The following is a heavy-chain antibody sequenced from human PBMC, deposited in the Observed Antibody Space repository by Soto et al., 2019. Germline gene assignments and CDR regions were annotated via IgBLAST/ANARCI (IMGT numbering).Heavy chain of an antibody. CDR2: ISDSGDSA. CDR1: GLSFSGHA. J-gene: IGHJ4*02. CDR3: AKLIPH. Sequence: EVQLLESGGGLVQPGGSLRLSCAASGLSFSGHAMSWVRQAPGKGLEWVSSISDSGDSAYYADSVKGRFTISRDNSKDTLYLQMNSLTAEDTAVYYCAKLIPHWGQGTLVTVSS. V-gene: IGHV3-23*01. D-gene: IGHD2-21*01.